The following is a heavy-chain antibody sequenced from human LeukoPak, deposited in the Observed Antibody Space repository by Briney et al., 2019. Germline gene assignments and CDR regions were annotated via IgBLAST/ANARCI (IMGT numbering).Heavy chain of an antibody. V-gene: IGHV3-23*01. Sequence: GGSLRLSCAASGFTFGSHAMSWVRQAPGKGLEWVSTITLTGLSTYYADSVKGRFTISRDNAKNSLYLQMNSLRAEDTAVYYCARDHAESADWGQGTLVTVSS. CDR1: GFTFGSHA. CDR2: ITLTGLST. CDR3: ARDHAESAD. J-gene: IGHJ4*02. D-gene: IGHD2-2*01.